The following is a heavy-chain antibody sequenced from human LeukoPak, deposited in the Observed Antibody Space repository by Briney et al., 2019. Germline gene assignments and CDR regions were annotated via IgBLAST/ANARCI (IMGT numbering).Heavy chain of an antibody. J-gene: IGHJ5*02. CDR2: INPNSGGT. V-gene: IGHV1-2*02. CDR3: ARGRAAAGTRMGYNWFDP. Sequence: ASVKVSCKASGYTFTGYYMHWVRQAPGQGLEWMGWINPNSGGTNYAQKFQGRVTMTRDTSISTAYMELSRLRSDDTAVYYCARGRAAAGTRMGYNWFDPWGQGTLVTVSS. CDR1: GYTFTGYY. D-gene: IGHD6-13*01.